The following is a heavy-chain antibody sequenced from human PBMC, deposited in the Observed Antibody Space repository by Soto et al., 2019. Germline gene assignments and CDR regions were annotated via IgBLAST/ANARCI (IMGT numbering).Heavy chain of an antibody. V-gene: IGHV1-46*01. J-gene: IGHJ4*02. Sequence: QVQLVQSGAEVKKPGASVKVSCKASGYTFTSYYMHWVRQAPGQGLEWMGIINPSGGSTSYAQKFQRRVTMTRDTSTSTVYMELSNLRSQDQAVYYCASLLAGRHFDYWGQGTLVTVFS. CDR3: ASLLAGRHFDY. CDR2: INPSGGST. D-gene: IGHD6-19*01. CDR1: GYTFTSYY.